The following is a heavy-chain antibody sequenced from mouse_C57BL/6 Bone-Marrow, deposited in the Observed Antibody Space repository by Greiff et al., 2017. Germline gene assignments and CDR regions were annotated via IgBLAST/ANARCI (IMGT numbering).Heavy chain of an antibody. Sequence: QVQLQQPGAELVKPGASVKLSCKASGYTFTSYWMQWVKQRPGQGLEWIGEIDPSDSYTNSNQKFKGKATLTVDPSSSTAYMQLNSLTSEDSAVYYCARRGDYGGFAYWGQGTLVTVSA. D-gene: IGHD2-4*01. CDR1: GYTFTSYW. J-gene: IGHJ3*01. CDR2: IDPSDSYT. CDR3: ARRGDYGGFAY. V-gene: IGHV1-50*01.